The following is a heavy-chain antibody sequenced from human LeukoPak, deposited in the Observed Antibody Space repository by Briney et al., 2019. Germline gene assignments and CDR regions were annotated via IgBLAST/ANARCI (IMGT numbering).Heavy chain of an antibody. CDR2: IEYDGGKK. D-gene: IGHD3-9*01. CDR1: TFTFSNYG. CDR3: AKDTGYDIGSSYFDY. J-gene: IGHJ4*02. Sequence: GGSLRLSCAASTFTFSNYGMHWVRQAPGKGLEWLAFIEYDGGKKYYADSVKGRFTISRDNAKNSLYLQMNSLRAEDMALYYCAKDTGYDIGSSYFDYWGQGTLVTVSS. V-gene: IGHV3-30*02.